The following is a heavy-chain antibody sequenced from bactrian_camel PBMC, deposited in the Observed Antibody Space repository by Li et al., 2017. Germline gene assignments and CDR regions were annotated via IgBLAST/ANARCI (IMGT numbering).Heavy chain of an antibody. CDR1: KFAFDMFE. D-gene: IGHD1*01. V-gene: IGHV3S55*01. J-gene: IGHJ4*01. Sequence: HVQLVESGGDSVQAGGSLRLSCTSSKFAFDMFELNWYRQTPGNSCDLVATTSSDGRTYYADAVKGRFTISRGNSKNAVYLEMTNLKPEDTAVYYCAATNHDAVIEFPALMCQYDWNQGTQVTVS. CDR2: TSSDGRT.